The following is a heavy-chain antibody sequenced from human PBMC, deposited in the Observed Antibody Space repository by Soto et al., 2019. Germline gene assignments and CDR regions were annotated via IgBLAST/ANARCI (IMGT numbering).Heavy chain of an antibody. CDR1: GYNFIGQY. J-gene: IGHJ4*02. D-gene: IGHD3-22*01. Sequence: ASVKVSCKASGYNFIGQYIHWWRQAPGQGLEWMGIINPSGGSTAYAQKFQGRVIMTSDTSTSTVYVEVSSLTSEDTAMYYCARLIGAHNTLPFRLGYFDYWGQGTPVTVPQ. V-gene: IGHV1-46*01. CDR3: ARLIGAHNTLPFRLGYFDY. CDR2: INPSGGST.